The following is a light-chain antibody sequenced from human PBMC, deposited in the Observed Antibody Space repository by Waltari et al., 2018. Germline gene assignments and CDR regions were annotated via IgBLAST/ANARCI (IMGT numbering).Light chain of an antibody. Sequence: RSRQSLNKRYVAWYQQKPGQATSLLLYGASSRAAGIPNRFSGSGSGTDFTLTISRREPQDYAVYYCQQYGSSVLYTFGQGTKLEIK. CDR1: QSLNKRY. CDR2: GAS. J-gene: IGKJ2*01. V-gene: IGKV3-20*01. CDR3: QQYGSSVLYT.